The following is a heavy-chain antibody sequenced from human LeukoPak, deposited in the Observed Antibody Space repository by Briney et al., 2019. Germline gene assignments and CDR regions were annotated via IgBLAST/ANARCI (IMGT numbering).Heavy chain of an antibody. J-gene: IGHJ4*02. CDR1: GFTFSSYA. CDR2: ISYDGSNK. V-gene: IGHV3-30*04. D-gene: IGHD3-10*01. CDR3: ARDFYGSGSLPHDY. Sequence: GGSLRLSCAAPGFTFSSYAMHWVRQAPGKGLEWVAVISYDGSNKYYADSVKGRFTISRDNSKNTLYLQVNSLRAEDTAVYYCARDFYGSGSLPHDYWGQGTLVTVSP.